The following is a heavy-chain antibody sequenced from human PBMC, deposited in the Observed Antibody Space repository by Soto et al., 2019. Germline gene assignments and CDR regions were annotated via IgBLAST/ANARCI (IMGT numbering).Heavy chain of an antibody. CDR3: ARVQYNFLVYYGVDV. D-gene: IGHD1-1*01. J-gene: IGHJ6*02. CDR2: ISSSGSTI. V-gene: IGHV3-48*03. Sequence: GGSLRVSCSASGFTFSSYEMNWVRQAPGKGLEWVSYISSSGSTIYYADSVKGRFTISRDNARNSLFLHMKSLRAEDTATYFCARVQYNFLVYYGVDVWGQGTTVTVSS. CDR1: GFTFSSYE.